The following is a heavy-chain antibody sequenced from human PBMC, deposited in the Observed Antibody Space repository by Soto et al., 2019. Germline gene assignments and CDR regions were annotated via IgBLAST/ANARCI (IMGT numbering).Heavy chain of an antibody. CDR2: ITPMFGTA. D-gene: IGHD3-22*01. Sequence: ASVKVSCKASGGTFSRYTISWVRQAPGQGLEWMGGITPMFGTANYAQKFQGRVTIAADESTSTAYTELSSLRSEDTAVYYCARQFDYESSGYYYAYWGQGTVVTVSS. CDR3: ARQFDYESSGYYYAY. CDR1: GGTFSRYT. V-gene: IGHV1-69*13. J-gene: IGHJ4*02.